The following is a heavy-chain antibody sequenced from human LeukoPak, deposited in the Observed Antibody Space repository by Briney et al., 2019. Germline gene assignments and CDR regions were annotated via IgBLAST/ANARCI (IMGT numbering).Heavy chain of an antibody. CDR3: ARDQSGYSYGLNYYGMDV. CDR1: GFTVSSNY. CDR2: IYSGGST. V-gene: IGHV3-53*04. D-gene: IGHD5-18*01. J-gene: IGHJ6*02. Sequence: GGSLRLSCAASGFTVSSNYMSWVRQAPGKGLEWLSVIYSGGSTYYADSVKGRFTISRHNSKNTLYLQMNSLRAEDTAVYYCARDQSGYSYGLNYYGMDVWGQGTTVTVSS.